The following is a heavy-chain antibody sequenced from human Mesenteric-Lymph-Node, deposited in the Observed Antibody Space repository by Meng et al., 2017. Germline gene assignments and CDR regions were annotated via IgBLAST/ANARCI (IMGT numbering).Heavy chain of an antibody. J-gene: IGHJ4*02. CDR3: ASFDHIPRRNYFDY. D-gene: IGHD2-21*01. CDR1: GGSFSGYC. V-gene: IGHV4-34*01. CDR2: IHHSGSA. Sequence: QVPLEECGAALLKPTETLSLTCAVYGGSFSGYCGGVIRQPPGQGLDWVGYIHHSGSAYYNPSLKRRVSISVDTSKNQFSLNLNSMTAADTAVYYCASFDHIPRRNYFDYWGQGTLVTVSS.